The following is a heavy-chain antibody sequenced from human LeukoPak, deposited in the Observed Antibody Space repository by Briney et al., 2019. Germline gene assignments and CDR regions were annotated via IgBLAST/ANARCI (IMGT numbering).Heavy chain of an antibody. CDR1: GGSISSGGYY. CDR2: IYYSGST. J-gene: IGHJ6*02. V-gene: IGHV4-31*03. D-gene: IGHD2-2*02. CDR3: ARDKAGYCSSTSCYTFETVDYYYGMDV. Sequence: PSQTLSLTCTVSGGSISSGGYYWSWIRQHPGTGLEWLGYIYYSGSTYYNPSLKSRVTISVDTSKNQFSLKLSSVTAADTAVYYCARDKAGYCSSTSCYTFETVDYYYGMDVWGQGTTVTVSS.